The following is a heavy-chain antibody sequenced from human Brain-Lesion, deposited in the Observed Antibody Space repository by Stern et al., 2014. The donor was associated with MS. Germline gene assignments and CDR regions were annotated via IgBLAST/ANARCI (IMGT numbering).Heavy chain of an antibody. CDR2: IFNSGST. CDR1: GGSISSGGYY. J-gene: IGHJ6*02. D-gene: IGHD2-2*01. Sequence: VQLVESGPGLAKPSQTLSLSCTVSGGSISSGGYYWSWIRQPAGKGLEWIGRIFNSGSTSYNPSPKIRGTISKATSKNQFSLRLNSMTAADTAVYYCARGRVVPGFQYYATDVWGQGTTVIVSS. V-gene: IGHV4-61*02. CDR3: ARGRVVPGFQYYATDV.